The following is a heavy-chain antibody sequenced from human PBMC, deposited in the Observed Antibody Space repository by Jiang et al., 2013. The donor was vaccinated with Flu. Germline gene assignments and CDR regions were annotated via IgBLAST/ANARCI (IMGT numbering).Heavy chain of an antibody. J-gene: IGHJ4*02. CDR3: ARDALVGYYFDY. Sequence: GVVPPGRSLRLSCEASGFSFSSHGMHWVRQAPGKGLEWVALIRYDGSNEYYLDSVKGRFTISRDNSKNTLYLNMNNLRVDDTAVYYCARDALVGYYFDYWGQGTLVTVSS. CDR1: GFSFSSHG. V-gene: IGHV3-33*01. CDR2: IRYDGSNE. D-gene: IGHD2-15*01.